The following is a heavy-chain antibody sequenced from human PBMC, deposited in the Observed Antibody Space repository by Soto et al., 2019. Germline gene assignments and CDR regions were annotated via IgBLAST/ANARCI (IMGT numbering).Heavy chain of an antibody. CDR2: IMPVFHTT. Sequence: QVQLVQSGAEVKKPGSSVKVSCQASGGTFNNFAFTWVRQAPGQGLEWVGGIMPVFHTTNIAQTFQDRLTVTADDFTTTVYREMTSLRYDDTAVYYCPTATISPVSAPLYHYGMDVW. V-gene: IGHV1-69*01. D-gene: IGHD3-10*01. CDR3: PTATISPVSAPLYHYGMDV. J-gene: IGHJ6*01. CDR1: GGTFNNFA.